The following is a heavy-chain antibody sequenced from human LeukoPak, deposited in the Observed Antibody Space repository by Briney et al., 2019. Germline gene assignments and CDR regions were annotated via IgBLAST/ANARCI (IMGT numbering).Heavy chain of an antibody. Sequence: SETLSLTCTVSGGSISSGNNYWSWIRQHPGKGLEWMGYIYYTGSSHYNPSLKSRLTISVDTSKNQFSLKLSSVTAADTAVYYCARVPSGDYSGGYYFDYWGQGTLVTVSP. CDR2: IYYTGSS. J-gene: IGHJ4*02. CDR3: ARVPSGDYSGGYYFDY. CDR1: GGSISSGNNY. D-gene: IGHD4-17*01. V-gene: IGHV4-31*03.